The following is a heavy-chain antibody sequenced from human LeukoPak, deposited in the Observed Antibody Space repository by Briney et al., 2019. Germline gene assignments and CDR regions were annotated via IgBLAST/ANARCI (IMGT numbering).Heavy chain of an antibody. V-gene: IGHV3-23*01. J-gene: IGHJ5*02. CDR2: INGGGGST. CDR1: GFTGSNNY. Sequence: AGGSLRLSCAASGFTGSNNYMSWVRQAPGKGLEWVSAINGGGGSTYYADSVKGRFTISRDNSKNTLYLQMNSLRVEDTAVYYCAIRPDMIRGVIISWGQGTLVTVSS. CDR3: AIRPDMIRGVIIS. D-gene: IGHD3-10*01.